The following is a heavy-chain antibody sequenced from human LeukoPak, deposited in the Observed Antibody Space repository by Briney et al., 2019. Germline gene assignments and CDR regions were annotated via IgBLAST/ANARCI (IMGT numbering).Heavy chain of an antibody. J-gene: IGHJ4*02. CDR2: IRYDGSNK. D-gene: IGHD2-2*01. CDR1: GFTFSSYG. CDR3: AKGDCSSTSCYLRYPPFDY. Sequence: GGSLRLSCAASGFTFSSYGMHWVRQAPGKGLEWVAFIRYDGSNKYYADSVKGRFTISRDNSKNTLYLQMNSLRAEDTAVYYCAKGDCSSTSCYLRYPPFDYWGQGTLVTVSS. V-gene: IGHV3-30*02.